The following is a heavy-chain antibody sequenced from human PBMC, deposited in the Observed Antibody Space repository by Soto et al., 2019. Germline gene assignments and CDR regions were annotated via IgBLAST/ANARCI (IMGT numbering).Heavy chain of an antibody. V-gene: IGHV1-2*04. Sequence: WASVKVSCKASGYTFTGYYMHWVRQAPGQGLEWMGWINPNSGGTNYAQKFQGWVTMTRDTSISTAYMELSRLRSDDTAVYYCARDHYSGYDDRPYNWFDPWGQGTLVTVSS. J-gene: IGHJ5*02. CDR3: ARDHYSGYDDRPYNWFDP. CDR2: INPNSGGT. D-gene: IGHD5-12*01. CDR1: GYTFTGYY.